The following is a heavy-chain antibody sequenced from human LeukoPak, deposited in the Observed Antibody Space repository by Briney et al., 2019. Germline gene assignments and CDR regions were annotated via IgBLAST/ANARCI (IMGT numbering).Heavy chain of an antibody. CDR2: IYYSGST. J-gene: IGHJ4*02. CDR1: GGSISSYY. V-gene: IGHV4-59*01. Sequence: PSGTLSLTCTVSGGSISSYYWSWLRQPPGKRLEWIGYIYYSGSTNYNPSLKSRVTISVDTSKNQFSLKLSSVAAADTAVYYCARGRTIFGVVKLCGEFDYWGQGTLVTVSS. D-gene: IGHD3-3*01. CDR3: ARGRTIFGVVKLCGEFDY.